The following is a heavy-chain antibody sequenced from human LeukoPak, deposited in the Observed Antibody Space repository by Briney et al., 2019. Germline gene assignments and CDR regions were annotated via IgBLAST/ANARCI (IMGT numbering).Heavy chain of an antibody. CDR1: GGSISSGSYY. J-gene: IGHJ3*02. D-gene: IGHD1-1*01. V-gene: IGHV4-61*02. CDR2: IYTSGST. Sequence: SQTLSLTCSVSGGSISSGSYYWSWIRQPAGKGLEWIGRIYTSGSTNYNPSLKSRVTISVDTSKNQFSLKLSSVTAADTAVYYCARWAERRLRAFDIWGQGTMVTVSS. CDR3: ARWAERRLRAFDI.